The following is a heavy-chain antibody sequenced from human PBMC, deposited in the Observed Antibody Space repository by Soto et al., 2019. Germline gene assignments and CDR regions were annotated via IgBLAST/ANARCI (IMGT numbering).Heavy chain of an antibody. V-gene: IGHV4-59*01. J-gene: IGHJ5*02. CDR2: IYYSGSN. CDR3: AREGGDYPFDP. CDR1: GGSISSYY. Sequence: SETLSLTCTVSGGSISSYYWSWIRQPPGKGLEWIGYIYYSGSNNYNPSLKSRVTISVDTSKNQFSLKLSSVTAADTAVYYRAREGGDYPFDPWAQGTLVTVSS. D-gene: IGHD4-17*01.